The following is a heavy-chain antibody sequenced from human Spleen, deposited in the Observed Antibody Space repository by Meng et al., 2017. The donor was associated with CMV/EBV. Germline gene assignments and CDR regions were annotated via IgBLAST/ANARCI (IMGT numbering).Heavy chain of an antibody. CDR3: ARDTAAGNNWFDP. V-gene: IGHV3-7*01. J-gene: IGHJ5*02. Sequence: GGSLRLSCAASGFTFSSYWMSWVRQAPGRGLEWVANIKQDGSEKYYVDSVKGRFTISRDNAKNSLYLQMNSLRAEDTAVYYCARDTAAGNNWFDPWGQGTLVTVSS. CDR2: IKQDGSEK. D-gene: IGHD6-19*01. CDR1: GFTFSSYW.